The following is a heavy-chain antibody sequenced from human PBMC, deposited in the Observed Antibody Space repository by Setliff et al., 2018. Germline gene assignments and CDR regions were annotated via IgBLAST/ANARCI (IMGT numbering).Heavy chain of an antibody. CDR1: NGSISSGNYF. Sequence: SETLSLTCTVSNGSISSGNYFWGWIRQPPGKGLEWMGSIFYTGSAYYSPSLKSRVNMSIDTSKNQFSLNLNSATAADTAVYYCARQPYSTTYYYYYNYMDVWGKGTTVTVSS. CDR2: IFYTGSA. V-gene: IGHV4-39*01. J-gene: IGHJ6*03. CDR3: ARQPYSTTYYYYYNYMDV. D-gene: IGHD6-13*01.